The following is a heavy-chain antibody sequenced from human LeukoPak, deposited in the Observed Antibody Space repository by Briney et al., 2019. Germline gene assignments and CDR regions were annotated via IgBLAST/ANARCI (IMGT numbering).Heavy chain of an antibody. Sequence: PGRSLRLSCAASGFTFSSYSMNWVRQAPGKGLEWVSFISSSRNYIYYADSVKGRFTISRDNAKNSLYLQMNSLRAEDTAVYYCARFIAAPYYFDYWGRGTLVTVSS. D-gene: IGHD6-13*01. CDR2: ISSSRNYI. J-gene: IGHJ4*02. CDR3: ARFIAAPYYFDY. CDR1: GFTFSSYS. V-gene: IGHV3-21*05.